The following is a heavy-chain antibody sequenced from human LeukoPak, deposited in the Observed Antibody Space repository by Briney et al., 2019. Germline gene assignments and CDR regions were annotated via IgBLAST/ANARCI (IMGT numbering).Heavy chain of an antibody. CDR2: ISGSGGST. D-gene: IGHD3-9*01. CDR1: GFTFSSYA. CDR3: AKQRRYFEWYPGDAFDI. J-gene: IGHJ3*02. V-gene: IGHV3-23*01. Sequence: GGSLRLSCAASGFTFSSYAMSWVRQAPGKGLEWVSAISGSGGSTYYADSVKGRFTISRDNSKSTLYLQMNSLRAEDTAVYYCAKQRRYFEWYPGDAFDIWGQGTMVTVSS.